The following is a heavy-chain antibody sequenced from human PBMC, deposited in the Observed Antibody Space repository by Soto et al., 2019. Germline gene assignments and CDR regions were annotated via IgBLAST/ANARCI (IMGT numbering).Heavy chain of an antibody. CDR3: ARSMLYYYGEGSYYDY. Sequence: QVQLVESGGGVVQPGRSLRLSCAASGFTFSSYAMHWVRQAPGKGLEWVAVISYDGSNKYYADSVKGRFTISRDNSKNTLYLQMNSLRAEDTAVYYCARSMLYYYGEGSYYDYWGQGTLVTVSS. CDR1: GFTFSSYA. CDR2: ISYDGSNK. V-gene: IGHV3-30-3*01. D-gene: IGHD3-10*01. J-gene: IGHJ4*02.